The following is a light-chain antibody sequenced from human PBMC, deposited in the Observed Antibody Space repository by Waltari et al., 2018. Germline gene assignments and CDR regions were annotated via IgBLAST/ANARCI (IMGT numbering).Light chain of an antibody. CDR3: QAWDSSTYV. J-gene: IGLJ1*01. Sequence: SYELTQPPSVSVSPGQTATITCSADKLGDKYASWYQQKPGQSPVLVIYHDNKRPSGIPEQFSGPNPGNTATLIISETQAVDEADYFCQAWDSSTYVFGTGTKLTVL. CDR2: HDN. V-gene: IGLV3-1*01. CDR1: KLGDKY.